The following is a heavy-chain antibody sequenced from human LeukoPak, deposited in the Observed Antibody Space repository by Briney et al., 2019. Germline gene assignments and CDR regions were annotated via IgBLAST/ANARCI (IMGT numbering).Heavy chain of an antibody. J-gene: IGHJ4*02. CDR2: IYYSGST. Sequence: SETLSLTCTVSGGSISSGDYYWSWIRQPPGKGLEWIGYIYYSGSTYYNPSLKSRVTISVDTSKNQFSLKLSSVTAADTAVYYCARGAVAGPEDYWGQGTLVTVSS. D-gene: IGHD6-19*01. V-gene: IGHV4-30-4*01. CDR1: GGSISSGDYY. CDR3: ARGAVAGPEDY.